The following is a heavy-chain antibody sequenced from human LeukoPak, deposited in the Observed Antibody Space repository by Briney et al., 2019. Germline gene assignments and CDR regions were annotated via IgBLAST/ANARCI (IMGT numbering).Heavy chain of an antibody. CDR1: GFTFSSYS. CDR3: AREEAGAFDI. J-gene: IGHJ3*02. V-gene: IGHV3-21*01. CDR2: ISSSSSYI. Sequence: PGGSLRPSCAASGFTFSSYSMNWVRQAPGKGLEWVSSISSSSSYIYYADSVKGRFTISRDNAKNSLYLQMNSLRAEDTAVYYCAREEAGAFDIWGQGTMVTVSS.